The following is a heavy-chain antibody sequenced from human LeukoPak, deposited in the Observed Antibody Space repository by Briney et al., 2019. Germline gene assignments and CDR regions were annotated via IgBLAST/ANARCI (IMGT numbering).Heavy chain of an antibody. CDR3: AREVATTSRSFDY. CDR2: IYYSGST. D-gene: IGHD5-24*01. Sequence: GSLRLSCAASGFTFSYYYMSGVRQAPGKGLEWIGYIYYSGSTNYNPSLKSRVTISVDTSKNQFSLKLSSVTAADTAVYYCAREVATTSRSFDYWGQGTLVTVSS. CDR1: GFTFSYYY. J-gene: IGHJ4*02. V-gene: IGHV4-59*01.